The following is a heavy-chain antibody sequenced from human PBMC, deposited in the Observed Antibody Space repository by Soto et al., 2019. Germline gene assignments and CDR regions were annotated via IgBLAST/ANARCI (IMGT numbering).Heavy chain of an antibody. Sequence: GSLIPPCKASRPNFSDYSMMWVRQAPGEGLEWVSSISSTSDFIRYADSVKGRFTISRDNAKNLVFLQLDSRRAGDSALYYCERGRRYGVVGATADYWGQGTQVTVSS. CDR3: ERGRRYGVVGATADY. J-gene: IGHJ4*02. V-gene: IGHV3-21*06. CDR2: ISSTSDFI. CDR1: RPNFSDYS. D-gene: IGHD2-15*01.